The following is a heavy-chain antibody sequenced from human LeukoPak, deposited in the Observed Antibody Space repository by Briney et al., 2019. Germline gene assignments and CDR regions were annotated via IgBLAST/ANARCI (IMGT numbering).Heavy chain of an antibody. CDR2: IYYSGIT. D-gene: IGHD2-15*01. Sequence: PSETLSLTCTVSGGSISSYYWNWIRQPPGKGLEWIGYIYYSGITNYNPSLKSRVTMSVDTSNNQFSLKLSSVAAADTAVYYCARGAYCSGGSCYWYYWGQGTLVTVSS. J-gene: IGHJ4*02. CDR1: GGSISSYY. V-gene: IGHV4-59*01. CDR3: ARGAYCSGGSCYWYY.